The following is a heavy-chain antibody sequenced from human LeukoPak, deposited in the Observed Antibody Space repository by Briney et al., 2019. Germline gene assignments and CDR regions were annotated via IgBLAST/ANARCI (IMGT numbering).Heavy chain of an antibody. CDR2: INNDGSST. D-gene: IGHD3-16*01. J-gene: IGHJ4*02. CDR1: GYTFGSYW. V-gene: IGHV3-74*01. CDR3: VRDNGGEHL. Sequence: GGSLRLSCAASGYTFGSYWMYWVRHAPGKGLVWVSRINNDGSSTIYADSVKGRFTISRDNAKNTLYLQMNSLRDDDTAVYYCVRDNGGEHLWGQGTLVTVSS.